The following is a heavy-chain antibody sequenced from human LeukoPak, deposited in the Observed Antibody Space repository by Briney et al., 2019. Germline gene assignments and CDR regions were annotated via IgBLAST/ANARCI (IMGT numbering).Heavy chain of an antibody. CDR1: GFIFNSYG. V-gene: IGHV3-30*02. CDR2: IRYDGSNK. D-gene: IGHD2-15*01. CDR3: AKAVHGPYCSGGSCYCDY. Sequence: PGGSLRLSCAASGFIFNSYGMHWVRQAPGKGLEWVAFIRYDGSNKYYADSVKGRFTISRDNSKNTLYLQMNSLRAEDTAVYYCAKAVHGPYCSGGSCYCDYWGQGTLVTVSS. J-gene: IGHJ4*02.